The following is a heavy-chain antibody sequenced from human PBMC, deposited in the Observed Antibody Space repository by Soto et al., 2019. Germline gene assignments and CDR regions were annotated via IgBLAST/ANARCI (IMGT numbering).Heavy chain of an antibody. J-gene: IGHJ4*02. CDR3: ARQVDSSSWYFDY. D-gene: IGHD6-13*01. Sequence: SETLSLTCTVSGGSISSYYWSWIRQPPGKGLEWIGYIYYSGSTNDNPSLKSRVTISVDTSKNKFSLKLSSVTAADTAVYYCARQVDSSSWYFDYWGQRTLVTVSS. CDR1: GGSISSYY. V-gene: IGHV4-59*08. CDR2: IYYSGST.